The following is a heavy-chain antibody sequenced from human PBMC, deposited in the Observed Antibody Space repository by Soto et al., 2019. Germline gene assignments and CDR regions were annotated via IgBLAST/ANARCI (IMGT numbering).Heavy chain of an antibody. Sequence: EVQLVESGGGLVQPGGSLRLSCAASGFTFSGYWMHWVRQAPGKGLVWVSRINSDGSSTSYADSVKGRFTISRDNAKNTLYLQMNSLRTEDTAVYYCARVGQWLVKFFDYWGQGTLVTVSS. D-gene: IGHD6-19*01. CDR3: ARVGQWLVKFFDY. J-gene: IGHJ4*02. CDR1: GFTFSGYW. V-gene: IGHV3-74*01. CDR2: INSDGSST.